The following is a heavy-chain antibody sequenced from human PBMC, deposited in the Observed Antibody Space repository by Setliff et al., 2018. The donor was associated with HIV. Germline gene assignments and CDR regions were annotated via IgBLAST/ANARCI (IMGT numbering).Heavy chain of an antibody. CDR1: GYIFSNFA. CDR3: ARDGAFVWGTYRYQGFDH. J-gene: IGHJ4*02. V-gene: IGHV1-3*01. CDR2: INAGDGNT. Sequence: ASVKVSCKASGYIFSNFAMHWVRQVPGPRLEWMGWINAGDGNTKYSQNIQGRVSITRDTSATTVYMELSGLRSEDTAVYYCARDGAFVWGTYRYQGFDHWGQGTLVTVSS. D-gene: IGHD3-16*02.